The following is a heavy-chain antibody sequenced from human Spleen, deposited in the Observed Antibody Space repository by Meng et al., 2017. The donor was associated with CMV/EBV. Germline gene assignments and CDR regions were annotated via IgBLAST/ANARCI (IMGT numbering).Heavy chain of an antibody. CDR2: ISSRGGTT. D-gene: IGHD3-16*01. J-gene: IGHJ6*02. V-gene: IGHV3-23*01. CDR3: AKVLGYYDGSAFDAVSLYDFYGLDV. Sequence: GESLKISCAASGFDFNGYVMSWVRQSPGKGLEWVSGISSRGGTTYSADSVKGRFTISRDNSRNTLFLQMKSLRADDTAVYYCAKVLGYYDGSAFDAVSLYDFYGLDVWGQGTTVTVSS. CDR1: GFDFNGYV.